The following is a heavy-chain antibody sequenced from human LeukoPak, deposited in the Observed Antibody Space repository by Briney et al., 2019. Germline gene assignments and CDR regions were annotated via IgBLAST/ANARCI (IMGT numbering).Heavy chain of an antibody. V-gene: IGHV3-23*01. Sequence: GGSLRLSCVASGFSFSNLAMGWVRQAPGKGLEWVSVISDSGGTAYYADSVKGRFTISRDNSRNTLYLRMNSLRVEDAAVYYCAKDARRSSGWYFFDHWGQGTLVTVSS. J-gene: IGHJ4*02. CDR1: GFSFSNLA. CDR2: ISDSGGTA. D-gene: IGHD6-19*01. CDR3: AKDARRSSGWYFFDH.